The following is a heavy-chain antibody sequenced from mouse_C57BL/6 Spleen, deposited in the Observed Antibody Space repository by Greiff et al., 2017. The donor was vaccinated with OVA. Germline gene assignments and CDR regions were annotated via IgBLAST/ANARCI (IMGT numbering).Heavy chain of an antibody. D-gene: IGHD2-4*01. V-gene: IGHV5-4*01. Sequence: EVKLMESGGGLVKPGGSLKLSCAASGFTFSSYAMSWVRQTPEKRLEWVATISDGGSYTYYPDNVKGRFTISRDNAKNNLYLQMSHLKSEDTAMXYCARERDYDYDAYYAMDYWGQGTSVTVSS. J-gene: IGHJ4*01. CDR3: ARERDYDYDAYYAMDY. CDR2: ISDGGSYT. CDR1: GFTFSSYA.